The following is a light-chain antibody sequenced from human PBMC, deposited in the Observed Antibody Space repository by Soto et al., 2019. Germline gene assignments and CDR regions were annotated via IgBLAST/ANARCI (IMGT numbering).Light chain of an antibody. V-gene: IGLV2-14*01. J-gene: IGLJ2*01. CDR2: EVR. CDR3: SSYTSSSLVV. Sequence: QSALTQSASVSGSPGQSITISCTGTSSDVGGYNCVSWYQQHPGKAPKLIIYEVRNRPSGVSNRFSGSKSGNTASLTISELQAEDEADYYCSSYTSSSLVVFGGGTKLTVL. CDR1: SSDVGGYNC.